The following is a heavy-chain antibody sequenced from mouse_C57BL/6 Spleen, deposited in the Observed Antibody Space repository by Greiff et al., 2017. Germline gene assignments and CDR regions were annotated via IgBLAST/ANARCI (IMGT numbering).Heavy chain of an antibody. V-gene: IGHV5-6*01. Sequence: EVKLMESGGDLVKPGGSLKLSCAASGFTFSSYGMSWVRQTPDKRLEWVATISSGGSYTYYPDSVKGRFTISRDNAKNTLYLQMSSLKSEDTAMYYCARPLYDYDDGFAYWGQGTLVTVSA. CDR2: ISSGGSYT. J-gene: IGHJ3*01. CDR3: ARPLYDYDDGFAY. D-gene: IGHD2-4*01. CDR1: GFTFSSYG.